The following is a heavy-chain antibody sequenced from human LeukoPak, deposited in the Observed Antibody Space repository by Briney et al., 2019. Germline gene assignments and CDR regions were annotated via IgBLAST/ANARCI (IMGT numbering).Heavy chain of an antibody. CDR2: ISAYNGNT. CDR3: RITMVRGVIQFDY. Sequence: ASVKVSRKASGYTFTSYGISWVRQAPGQGLEWMGWISAYNGNTNYAQKLQGRVTMTTDTSTSTAYMELRSLRSDDTAVYYCRITMVRGVIQFDYWGQGTLVAVSS. V-gene: IGHV1-18*01. J-gene: IGHJ4*02. CDR1: GYTFTSYG. D-gene: IGHD3-10*01.